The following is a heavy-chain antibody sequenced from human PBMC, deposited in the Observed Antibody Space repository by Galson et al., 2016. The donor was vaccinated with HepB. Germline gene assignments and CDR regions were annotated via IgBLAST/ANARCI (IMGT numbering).Heavy chain of an antibody. J-gene: IGHJ1*01. CDR1: GYTFTDYG. D-gene: IGHD6-13*01. CDR2: IRGDNAYT. Sequence: SVKVSCKASGYTFTDYGISWVRQAPGQGLEWMAWIRGDNAYTQYAQKFQDRVTMTTETSTSTAYLELRSLNSADTALYFCARELATAAGQYFQHWGQGTLVTVS. CDR3: ARELATAAGQYFQH. V-gene: IGHV1-18*01.